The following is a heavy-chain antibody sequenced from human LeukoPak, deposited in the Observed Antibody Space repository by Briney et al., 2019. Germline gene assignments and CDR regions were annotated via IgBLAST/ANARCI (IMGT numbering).Heavy chain of an antibody. CDR2: IHSDGSTT. CDR1: GFTFTTYW. V-gene: IGHV3-74*01. CDR3: ARGGVGNFDI. J-gene: IGHJ3*02. D-gene: IGHD7-27*01. Sequence: GGSLRLSCAASGFTFTTYWMHWVRQVPGKGLVWVSVIHSDGSTTAYADSVKGRFSISRDNAKNTVHLEMNSLRDEDTAVYHCARGGVGNFDIWGQGTMVTVSS.